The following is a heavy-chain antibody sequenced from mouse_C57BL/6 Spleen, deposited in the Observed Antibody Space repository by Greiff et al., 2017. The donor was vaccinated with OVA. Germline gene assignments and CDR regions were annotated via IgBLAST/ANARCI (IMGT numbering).Heavy chain of an antibody. CDR2: IDPSDSYT. V-gene: IGHV1-69*01. CDR1: GYTFTSYW. D-gene: IGHD3-3*01. Sequence: QVQLQQPGAELVMPGASVKLSCKASGYTFTSYWMHWVKQRPGQGLEWIGEIDPSDSYTNYNQKFKGKSTLTVDKSSSTAYMQLSSLTSEDSAVYYCARDGGDIDYWGQGTTLTVSS. J-gene: IGHJ2*01. CDR3: ARDGGDIDY.